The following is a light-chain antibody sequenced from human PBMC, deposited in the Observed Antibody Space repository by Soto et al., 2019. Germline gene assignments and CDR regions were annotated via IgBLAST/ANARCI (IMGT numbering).Light chain of an antibody. J-gene: IGKJ1*01. CDR2: TAS. CDR1: QGIINY. Sequence: DIPMTQSPSSLSASVGDSVTITCRASQGIINYLAWFQQKPGKVPKLLIYTASTLRSGVSSRFSGSGSGTDSTLTISSLQPEDVATYYCQKYNSAPRTFGQGTKVEIK. V-gene: IGKV1-27*01. CDR3: QKYNSAPRT.